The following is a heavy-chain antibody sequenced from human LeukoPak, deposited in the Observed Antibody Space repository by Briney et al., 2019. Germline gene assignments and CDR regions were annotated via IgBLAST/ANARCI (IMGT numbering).Heavy chain of an antibody. CDR1: GFIFSNYW. CDR3: ARGGGLDV. V-gene: IGHV3-7*03. J-gene: IGHJ6*02. D-gene: IGHD3-16*01. CDR2: INHNGNVN. Sequence: GGSLRLSCAASGFIFSNYWMNWARQAPGKGLEWVASINHNGNVNYYVDSVKGRFTISRDNAKNSLYLQMSNLRAEDTAVYFCARGGGLDVWGQGATVTVSS.